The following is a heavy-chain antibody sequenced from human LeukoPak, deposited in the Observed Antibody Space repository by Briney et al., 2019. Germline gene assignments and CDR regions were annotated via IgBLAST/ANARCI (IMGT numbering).Heavy chain of an antibody. CDR3: ARFGSGRYFDY. D-gene: IGHD3-10*01. Sequence: PSETLSLTCAVYGGSFSGYYWSWIRQPPGKGLEWIGEINHSGSTKYNPSLKRRVTISVDTSKNQFSVKLSSVTAADTAVYYCARFGSGRYFDYWGQGTLVTVSS. CDR1: GGSFSGYY. J-gene: IGHJ4*02. V-gene: IGHV4-34*01. CDR2: INHSGST.